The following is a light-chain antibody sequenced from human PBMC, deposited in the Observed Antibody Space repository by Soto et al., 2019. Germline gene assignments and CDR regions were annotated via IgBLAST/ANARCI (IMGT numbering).Light chain of an antibody. J-gene: IGKJ2*01. CDR1: QIVSMSY. Sequence: IVLTKSLGTLSLSPGDRATLSCMASQIVSMSYLFWYQHKPGQAPRLLIYDASKRATGIPARFSGSGSGTDFTLTISSLEPEDFAVYYCQQRSSRPPMYTLGQGTKVDIK. CDR3: QQRSSRPPMYT. CDR2: DAS. V-gene: IGKV3-11*01.